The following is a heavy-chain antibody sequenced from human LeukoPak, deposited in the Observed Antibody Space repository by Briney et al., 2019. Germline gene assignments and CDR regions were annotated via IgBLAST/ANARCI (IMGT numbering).Heavy chain of an antibody. J-gene: IGHJ4*02. D-gene: IGHD4-17*01. CDR3: ATLNYGDYGSFNY. CDR2: IHSSSSAI. V-gene: IGHV3-48*01. CDR1: GLTFNTYS. Sequence: GGSLRLSCAASGLTFNTYSMNWVRQAPGKGLEWISYIHSSSSAIYYADSVKGRFTISRDNARNSLYLQMNSLRAEVTAMYYCATLNYGDYGSFNYWGRGTLVTVSS.